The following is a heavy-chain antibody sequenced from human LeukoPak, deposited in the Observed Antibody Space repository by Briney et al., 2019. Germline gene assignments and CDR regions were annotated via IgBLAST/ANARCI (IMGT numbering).Heavy chain of an antibody. Sequence: GGSLRLSCEASGFTFADYTLSWVRQAPGKVLEWVGFIRSNANGGAPEYGASVKGRFIISRDDSKSIAYLQLNSLKTDDTAVFYCTRAYVGPTSVGYYGMDVWGQGTTVTVSS. J-gene: IGHJ6*02. CDR2: IRSNANGGAP. CDR1: GFTFADYT. D-gene: IGHD1-26*01. CDR3: TRAYVGPTSVGYYGMDV. V-gene: IGHV3-49*04.